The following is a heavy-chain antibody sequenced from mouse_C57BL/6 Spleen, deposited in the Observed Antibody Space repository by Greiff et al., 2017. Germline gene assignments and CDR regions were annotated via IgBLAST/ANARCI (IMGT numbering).Heavy chain of an antibody. J-gene: IGHJ2*01. CDR1: GYTFTDYY. CDR3: ERNYCGSSSYYFDD. CDR2: SYPGSGNT. D-gene: IGHD1-1*01. V-gene: IGHV1-76*01. Sequence: QVQLQQSGAELVRPGASVKLSCKASGYTFTDYYINWVKQRPGHGLEWIARSYPGSGNTYSNEKFTGKATLTAEKSSSTAYMQLSSLTSEDSAVYFCERNYCGSSSYYFDDWGQGTTLTVSS.